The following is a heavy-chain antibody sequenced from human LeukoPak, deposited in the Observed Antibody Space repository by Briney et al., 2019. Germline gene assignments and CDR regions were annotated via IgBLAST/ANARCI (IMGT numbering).Heavy chain of an antibody. D-gene: IGHD1-26*01. V-gene: IGHV4-38-2*02. J-gene: IGHJ4*02. CDR1: GYSISSGYY. CDR3: ARVTKVGACDY. Sequence: SETLSLTCTVSGYSISSGYYWGWIRQPPGKGLEWIGSIYHSGSTYYNPSLKSRVTISVGTSKNQFSLKLSSVTAADTAVYYCARVTKVGACDYWGQGTLVTVSS. CDR2: IYHSGST.